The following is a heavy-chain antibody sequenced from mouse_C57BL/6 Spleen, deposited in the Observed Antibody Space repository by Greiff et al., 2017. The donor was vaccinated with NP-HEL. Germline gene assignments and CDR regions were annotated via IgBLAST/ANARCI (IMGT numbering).Heavy chain of an antibody. CDR1: GYSITSGYY. D-gene: IGHD2-13*01. V-gene: IGHV3-6*01. Sequence: EVQLVESGPGLVKPSQSLSLTCSVTGYSITSGYYWNWIRQFPGNKLEWMGYISYDGSNNYNPSLKNRITITRDTSKNQFFLKLKSVTTEDTATDYCAREKKVGDAGDFEVWGTGTTVTVAS. CDR2: ISYDGSN. J-gene: IGHJ1*03. CDR3: AREKKVGDAGDFEV.